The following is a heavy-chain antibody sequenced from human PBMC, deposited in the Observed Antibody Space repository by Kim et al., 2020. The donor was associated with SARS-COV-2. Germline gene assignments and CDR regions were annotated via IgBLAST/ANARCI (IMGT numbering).Heavy chain of an antibody. Sequence: GGSLRLSCAASGFTFSSYSMNWVRQAPGKGLEWISSISSSGSYIYYADSMKGRFTISRDNARASLYLQMNSLRAEDTAVYYCARVLNSDWCYFDCWGEGT. CDR1: GFTFSSYS. V-gene: IGHV3-21*01. J-gene: IGHJ4*02. CDR2: ISSSGSYI. D-gene: IGHD6-19*01. CDR3: ARVLNSDWCYFDC.